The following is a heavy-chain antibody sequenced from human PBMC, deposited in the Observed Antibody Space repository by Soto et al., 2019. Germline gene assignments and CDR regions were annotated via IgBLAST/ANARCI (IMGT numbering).Heavy chain of an antibody. D-gene: IGHD6-6*01. V-gene: IGHV1-18*04. CDR3: ARDLSVWQLAGNY. CDR2: ISANNGNT. CDR1: GYTFTNYY. Sequence: ASVKVSCKASGYTFTNYYIHWVRQAPGQGLEWMAWISANNGNTNYAQKLQGRVTMTTDTSTSTAYMELRSLRSDDTAVYYCARDLSVWQLAGNYWGQGTLVTVSS. J-gene: IGHJ4*02.